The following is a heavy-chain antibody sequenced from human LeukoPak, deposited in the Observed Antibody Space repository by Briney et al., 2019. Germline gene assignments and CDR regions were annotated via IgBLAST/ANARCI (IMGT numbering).Heavy chain of an antibody. D-gene: IGHD1-26*01. CDR1: GFTVSSNY. CDR3: AKIAGGGATSY. CDR2: ISASGGGT. Sequence: PGGSLRLSCAASGFTVSSNYMSWVRQAPGKGLEWVSSISASGGGTYYADSVKGRFTISRDNSKNTLYLQMSSLRAEDTAVYHCAKIAGGGATSYWGQGTLVTVSS. V-gene: IGHV3-23*01. J-gene: IGHJ4*02.